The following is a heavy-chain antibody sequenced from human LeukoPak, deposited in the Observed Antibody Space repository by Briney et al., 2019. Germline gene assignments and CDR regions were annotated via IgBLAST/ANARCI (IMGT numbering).Heavy chain of an antibody. CDR3: ARGWTTWYGFDY. Sequence: SETLSLTCTVSGGSISSYYWSWIRQTPGKGLEGIGYMYDSGSTNYNPSLKSRLSISVDTSKNQLSLKLSSVTAADTAVYYCARGWTTWYGFDYWGQGTLVTVS. V-gene: IGHV4-59*01. CDR1: GGSISSYY. CDR2: MYDSGST. D-gene: IGHD6-13*01. J-gene: IGHJ4*02.